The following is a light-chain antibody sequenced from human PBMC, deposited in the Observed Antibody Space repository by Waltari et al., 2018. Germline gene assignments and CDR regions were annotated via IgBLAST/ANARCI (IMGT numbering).Light chain of an antibody. Sequence: EIVLTQSPGTLSLSPGERATLSCRASQSVSSSYLAWYQQKPAQAPRLRIYGSSSRATGIPDRFSGSGSGTDFTLTISRLEPEDFAVYYCQQYGSSPGTFGQGTKVEIK. CDR3: QQYGSSPGT. CDR2: GSS. CDR1: QSVSSSY. J-gene: IGKJ1*01. V-gene: IGKV3-20*01.